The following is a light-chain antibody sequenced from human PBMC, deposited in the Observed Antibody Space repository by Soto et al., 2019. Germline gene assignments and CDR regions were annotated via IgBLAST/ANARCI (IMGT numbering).Light chain of an antibody. V-gene: IGKV1-5*01. CDR1: KNINTW. CDR2: DAS. CDR3: QQYNNYPST. Sequence: DIQMTQSPSSLSASVGDRVTITCRASKNINTWVAWYQQKPGKAPKLLIYDASSLESGVPSRVSGSGSGTEFTLTISSLQPDDFATYYCQQYNNYPSTFGQGTQREIK. J-gene: IGKJ5*01.